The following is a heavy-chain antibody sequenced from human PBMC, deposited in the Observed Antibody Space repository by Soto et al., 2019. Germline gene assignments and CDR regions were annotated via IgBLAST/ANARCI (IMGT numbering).Heavy chain of an antibody. Sequence: GGSLRRSWAASGFTFSSYGMQWGRQAPGKGLEWVALMSYDGSNEYYADSVKGRFTISRDNSKNTLYLQINSLRAEDTAVYYCAKDVHHTGGYFLTVRLDGMDVWGQGTTVTVSS. CDR3: AKDVHHTGGYFLTVRLDGMDV. J-gene: IGHJ6*02. D-gene: IGHD2-8*02. V-gene: IGHV3-30*18. CDR2: MSYDGSNE. CDR1: GFTFSSYG.